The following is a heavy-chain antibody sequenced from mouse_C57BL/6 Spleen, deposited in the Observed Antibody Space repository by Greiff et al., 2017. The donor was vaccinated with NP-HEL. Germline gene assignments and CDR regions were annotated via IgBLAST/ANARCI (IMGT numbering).Heavy chain of an antibody. CDR2: INPSNGGT. V-gene: IGHV1-53*01. CDR3: ARGLLNYYAMDY. CDR1: GYTFTSYW. D-gene: IGHD2-10*01. J-gene: IGHJ4*01. Sequence: QVQLQQPGTELVKPGASVKLSCKASGYTFTSYWMHWVKQRPGQGLEWIGNINPSNGGTNYNEKFKSKATLTVDKSASTAYMQLSSLTSEDSAVYYCARGLLNYYAMDYWGQGTSVTVSS.